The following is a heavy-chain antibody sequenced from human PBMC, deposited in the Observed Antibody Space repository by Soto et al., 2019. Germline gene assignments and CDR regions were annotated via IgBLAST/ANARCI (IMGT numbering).Heavy chain of an antibody. CDR1: GGSISSYY. J-gene: IGHJ1*01. Sequence: PSETLSLTCTVSGGSISSYYWSWIRQPPGKGLEWIGYIYYSGSTNYNPSLKSRVTISVDTSKNQFSLKLSSVTAADTAVYYCARGGYDYVWGSYRSREYFQHWGQGTLVTVSS. V-gene: IGHV4-59*01. CDR3: ARGGYDYVWGSYRSREYFQH. D-gene: IGHD3-16*02. CDR2: IYYSGST.